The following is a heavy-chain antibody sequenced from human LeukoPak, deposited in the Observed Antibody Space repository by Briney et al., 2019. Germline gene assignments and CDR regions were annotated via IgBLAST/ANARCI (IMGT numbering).Heavy chain of an antibody. D-gene: IGHD6-19*01. CDR3: AKERNLEIAVAGTIFDY. J-gene: IGHJ4*02. V-gene: IGHV3-66*01. CDR2: IYSGGDT. Sequence: GGSLRLSCAASGFTFSRYSMNWVRQAPGKGLEWVSVIYSGGDTYYADSVKGRFTISRDNFKNMIYLEMSSLKAEDTAVYYCAKERNLEIAVAGTIFDYWGQGTLVTVSS. CDR1: GFTFSRYS.